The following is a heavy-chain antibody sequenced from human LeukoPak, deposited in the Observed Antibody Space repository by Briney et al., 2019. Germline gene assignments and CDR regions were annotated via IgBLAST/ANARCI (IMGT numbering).Heavy chain of an antibody. CDR1: GGSISNSSYY. Sequence: SETLSLTCIVSGGSISNSSYYWGWIRQPPGKGLEWIGSIYYSGSAYYNPSLKSRVTISVDTSKNQFSLKLTSVTAADTAVYYCARHWVVAPNYWGQGTLVTVSS. J-gene: IGHJ4*02. CDR3: ARHWVVAPNY. CDR2: IYYSGSA. V-gene: IGHV4-39*01. D-gene: IGHD2-15*01.